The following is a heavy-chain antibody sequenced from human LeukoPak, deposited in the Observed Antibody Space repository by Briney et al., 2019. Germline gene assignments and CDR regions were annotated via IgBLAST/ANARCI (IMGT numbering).Heavy chain of an antibody. V-gene: IGHV4-61*01. Sequence: KSSETLSLTCTVSGDSVSSGSYYWTWIRQPPGEGLEWIGYIYYSGSTTYNPSLKSRVTISVDTSKNQFSLKLSSVTAADTAIYSCARVVGSGWFDPWGQGTLVIVSS. D-gene: IGHD6-19*01. J-gene: IGHJ5*02. CDR3: ARVVGSGWFDP. CDR2: IYYSGST. CDR1: GDSVSSGSYY.